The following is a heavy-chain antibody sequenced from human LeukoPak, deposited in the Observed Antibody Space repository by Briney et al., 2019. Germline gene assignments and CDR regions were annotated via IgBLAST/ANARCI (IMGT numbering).Heavy chain of an antibody. Sequence: SETLSLTCTVSGGSISSSSYYWGWIRQPPGKGLEWIGSIYHSGSTYYNPSLKSRVTISVDTSKNQFSLKLSSVTAADTAVYYCARVYSSGYISDYFDYWGQGTLVTVSS. CDR1: GGSISSSSYY. J-gene: IGHJ4*02. D-gene: IGHD3-22*01. CDR3: ARVYSSGYISDYFDY. CDR2: IYHSGST. V-gene: IGHV4-39*07.